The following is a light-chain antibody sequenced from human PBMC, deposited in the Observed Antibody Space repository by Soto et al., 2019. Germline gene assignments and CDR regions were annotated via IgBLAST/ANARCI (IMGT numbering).Light chain of an antibody. J-gene: IGLJ3*02. CDR1: SSDVGGYNY. CDR2: DVS. CDR3: CSYAGSYTWV. V-gene: IGLV2-11*01. Sequence: QSVLTQPRSVSGSPGQSVTISCTGTSSDVGGYNYVSWYQQHPGKAPKLMIYDVSKWPSGVPDRFFGSKSGNTASLTISGLQAEDEADYYCCSYAGSYTWVFGGGTKLTVL.